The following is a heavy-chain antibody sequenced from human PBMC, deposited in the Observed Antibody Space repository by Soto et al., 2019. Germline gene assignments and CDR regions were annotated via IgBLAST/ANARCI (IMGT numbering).Heavy chain of an antibody. V-gene: IGHV1-58*02. CDR1: GFTFTSSA. Sequence: SVKVSCKASGFTFTSSAMQWVRQARGQRLEWIGWIVVGSGNTNYAQKFQERVTITRDMSTSTAYMELSSLRSEDTAVYYCAAEDIVVVPAAPGESYYYYYGMDVWG. D-gene: IGHD2-2*01. J-gene: IGHJ6*02. CDR3: AAEDIVVVPAAPGESYYYYYGMDV. CDR2: IVVGSGNT.